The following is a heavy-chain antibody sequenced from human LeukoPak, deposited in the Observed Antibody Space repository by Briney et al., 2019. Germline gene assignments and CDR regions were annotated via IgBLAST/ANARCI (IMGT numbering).Heavy chain of an antibody. Sequence: SETLPLTCIVSSGAISGFYWTWIRQPPGKGLEWIGYIYSSGSTNYNLSLKSRVTMSIDTSKKQFSLTVSSVTAADTAFYYCARGPATHYHDSSGPPFDYWGQGTLVTVSS. CDR3: ARGPATHYHDSSGPPFDY. CDR1: SGAISGFY. CDR2: IYSSGST. D-gene: IGHD3-22*01. V-gene: IGHV4-59*01. J-gene: IGHJ4*02.